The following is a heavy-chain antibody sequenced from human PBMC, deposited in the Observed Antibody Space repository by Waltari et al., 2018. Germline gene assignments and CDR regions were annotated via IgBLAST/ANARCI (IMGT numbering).Heavy chain of an antibody. J-gene: IGHJ4*02. CDR3: ARRRPTYYFDY. CDR1: GFTFSSYS. CDR2: ISSSSSYI. V-gene: IGHV3-21*01. Sequence: EVQLVESGGGLVKPGGSLRLSCAASGFTFSSYSMNWVRQAPGKGLEWVSSISSSSSYIYYADSVKGRFTISRDNAKNSLYLQMNSLRAEDTAVYYCARRRPTYYFDYWGQGTLVTVSS.